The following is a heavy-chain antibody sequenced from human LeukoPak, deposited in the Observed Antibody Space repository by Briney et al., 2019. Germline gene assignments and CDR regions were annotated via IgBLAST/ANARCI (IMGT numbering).Heavy chain of an antibody. CDR2: IYTSGST. D-gene: IGHD6-19*01. Sequence: SETLSLTCTVSGYSISSGYYWGWIRQPAGKGLEWIGRIYTSGSTNYNPSLKSRVTISVDTSKNQFSLKLSSVTAADTVVYYCARSVAGIFDYWGQGTLVTVSS. V-gene: IGHV4-61*02. CDR1: GYSISSGYY. CDR3: ARSVAGIFDY. J-gene: IGHJ4*02.